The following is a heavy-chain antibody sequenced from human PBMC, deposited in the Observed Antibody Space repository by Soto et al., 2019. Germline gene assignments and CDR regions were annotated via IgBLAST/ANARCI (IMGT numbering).Heavy chain of an antibody. CDR1: GYTFSWYW. V-gene: IGHV5-51*01. J-gene: IGHJ5*02. CDR2: IYPDDSQT. D-gene: IGHD3-16*01. Sequence: GESLKNSCKGSGYTFSWYWIGWVRQMPGKGLERKGIIYPDDSQTRYSPSFQGQVTMSADKSTAYLQWSSLKASDTALYYCARFGGAALSYNWFDLWGQGTLVTVSS. CDR3: ARFGGAALSYNWFDL.